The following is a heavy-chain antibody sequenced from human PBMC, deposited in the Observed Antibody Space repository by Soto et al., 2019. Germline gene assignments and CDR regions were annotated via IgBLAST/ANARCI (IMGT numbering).Heavy chain of an antibody. CDR1: GFTFNSYA. Sequence: GGSLRLSCSASGFTFNSYAMHCVRQAPGKGLEFVSAISSYVADRYYADSVKGRFAISRDNSKNTLYLQMSSLRAEDTALYYCVKEGYMRSDWYGQFDYWGQGALVTVSS. D-gene: IGHD6-19*01. CDR2: ISSYVADR. V-gene: IGHV3-64D*06. CDR3: VKEGYMRSDWYGQFDY. J-gene: IGHJ4*02.